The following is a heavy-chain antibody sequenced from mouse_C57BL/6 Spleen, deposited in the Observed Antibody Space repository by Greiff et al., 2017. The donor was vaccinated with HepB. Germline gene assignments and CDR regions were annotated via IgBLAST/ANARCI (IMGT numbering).Heavy chain of an antibody. V-gene: IGHV1-69*01. J-gene: IGHJ4*01. CDR3: ARSIPDGYYGMDY. CDR2: IDPSDSYT. CDR1: GYTFTSYW. D-gene: IGHD2-3*01. Sequence: QVQLQQPGAELVMPGASVKLSCKASGYTFTSYWMHWVKQRPGQGLEWIGEIDPSDSYTNYNQKFKGKSTLTVDKSSSTAYMQLSSLTSEDSAVYYWARSIPDGYYGMDYWGQGTSVTVSS.